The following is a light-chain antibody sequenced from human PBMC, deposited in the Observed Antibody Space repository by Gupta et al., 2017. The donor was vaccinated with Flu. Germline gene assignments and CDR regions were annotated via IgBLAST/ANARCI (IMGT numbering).Light chain of an antibody. Sequence: PSSLSASVGDRVTITCQASQDIGKSLSWYQQQPGQAPKLLIYDATSSDIGVPSRFSGRGFGTDFTLSISSLQPEDVATYFCQQYGSVPPTFGPGTKVDFK. J-gene: IGKJ3*01. CDR1: QDIGKS. V-gene: IGKV1-33*01. CDR2: DAT. CDR3: QQYGSVPPT.